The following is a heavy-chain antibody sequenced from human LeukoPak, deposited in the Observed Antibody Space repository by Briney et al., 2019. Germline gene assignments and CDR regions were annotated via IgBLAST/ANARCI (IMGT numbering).Heavy chain of an antibody. CDR2: ISTSSSTI. CDR1: GFTFSSYS. J-gene: IGHJ4*02. CDR3: ARDYRSSSGWTVDY. V-gene: IGHV3-48*02. D-gene: IGHD6-19*01. Sequence: GGSLRLSCAASGFTFSSYSMNWVRQAPGKGLEWVSYISTSSSTIYYTDSVKGRFTISRDNAKNSLYLQMNSLRDEDTAVYYCARDYRSSSGWTVDYWGQGTLVTVSS.